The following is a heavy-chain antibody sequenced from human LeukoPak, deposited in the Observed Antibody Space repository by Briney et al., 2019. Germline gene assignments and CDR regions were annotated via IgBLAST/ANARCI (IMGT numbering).Heavy chain of an antibody. Sequence: GGSLRLSCAASGFTFSSCEMNWVRQAPGKGLEWVSYISSSGSTIYYADSVKGRFTISRDNAKNSLYLQMNSLRAEDTAVYCCASRNTYGSSWGQGTLVTVSS. CDR1: GFTFSSCE. V-gene: IGHV3-48*03. CDR2: ISSSGSTI. D-gene: IGHD3-10*01. CDR3: ASRNTYGSS. J-gene: IGHJ4*02.